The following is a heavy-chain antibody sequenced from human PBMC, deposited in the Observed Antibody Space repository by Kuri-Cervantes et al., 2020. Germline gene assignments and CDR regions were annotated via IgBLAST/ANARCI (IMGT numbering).Heavy chain of an antibody. CDR1: GFNFRSYE. D-gene: IGHD6-19*01. V-gene: IGHV3-48*03. CDR3: ARGRPSGSSGWADY. CDR2: ITSTGSTI. J-gene: IGHJ4*02. Sequence: GESLKISCAASGFNFRSYEMIWVRQALGKGLEWVSYITSTGSTIYYADSVKGRFTISRDNDKNSLYLQMSSLRDEDTAVYFCARGRPSGSSGWADYWGQGTLVTASS.